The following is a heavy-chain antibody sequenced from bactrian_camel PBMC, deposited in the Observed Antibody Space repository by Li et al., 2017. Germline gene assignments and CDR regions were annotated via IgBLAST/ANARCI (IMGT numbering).Heavy chain of an antibody. V-gene: IGHV3S1*01. CDR2: INSSGRST. CDR1: GGPKLTFC. J-gene: IGHJ4*01. D-gene: IGHD5*01. Sequence: VQLVESGGGSVQSGRSLILSCRVTGGPKLTFCMGWFRQAPGKGLEWVSDINSSGRSTNYADSVKGRFTISRDNAKNTLYLQLNSLTREDSAMYYCTRETQWVGYHEFAEYWGQGTQVTVS. CDR3: TRETQWVGYHEFAEY.